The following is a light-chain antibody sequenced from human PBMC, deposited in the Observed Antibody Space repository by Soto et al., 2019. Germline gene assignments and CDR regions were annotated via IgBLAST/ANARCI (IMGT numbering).Light chain of an antibody. CDR1: QSVNSN. CDR2: GAS. Sequence: EIVMTQSPATLSVSPGERATLSCRASQSVNSNLAWYQQKPGQAPRLLIYGASTRATGIPARFSGSGSGTDVTLTIGSLLSEDFAVYYCQQYNNGPPCTFGQGNKVEIK. J-gene: IGKJ1*01. CDR3: QQYNNGPPCT. V-gene: IGKV3-15*01.